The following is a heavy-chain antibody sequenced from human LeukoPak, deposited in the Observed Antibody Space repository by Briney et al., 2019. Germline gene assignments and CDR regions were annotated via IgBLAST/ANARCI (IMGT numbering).Heavy chain of an antibody. CDR3: ARDETAARRFDP. CDR1: GGTFSSYA. D-gene: IGHD6-6*01. V-gene: IGHV1-69*04. Sequence: SMKVSCKASGGTFSSYAISWVRQAPGQGLEWMGRIIPILGIANYAQKFQGRVTITADKSTSTAYMELSSLRSEDTAVYYCARDETAARRFDPWGQGTLVTVSS. CDR2: IIPILGIA. J-gene: IGHJ5*02.